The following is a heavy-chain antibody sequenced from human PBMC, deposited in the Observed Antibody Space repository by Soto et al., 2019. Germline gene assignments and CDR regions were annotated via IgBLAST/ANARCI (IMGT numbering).Heavy chain of an antibody. D-gene: IGHD3-10*01. J-gene: IGHJ6*02. V-gene: IGHV4-31*03. CDR1: GGSISSGGYY. CDR2: IYYSGST. Sequence: SETLYLTCTVSGGSISSGGYYWSWIRQHPGKGLEWIGYIYYSGSTYYNPSLKSRVTISVDTSKNQFSLKLSSVTAADTAVYYCARADSYYGSGSYENYYYYGMDVWGQGTTVTVSS. CDR3: ARADSYYGSGSYENYYYYGMDV.